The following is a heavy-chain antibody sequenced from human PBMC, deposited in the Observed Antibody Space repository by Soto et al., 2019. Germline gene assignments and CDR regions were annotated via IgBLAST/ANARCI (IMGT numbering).Heavy chain of an antibody. J-gene: IGHJ4*02. CDR1: GASVTSDDYY. CDR3: ARDPIFYYASSGYGGSYFDY. Sequence: SETLSLTCAVSGASVTSDDYYWSWIRQPPGKGLEWIGYIYHSGSTYYNPSLKSRVSISIDTSQNQFSLKLTSLTAADTAVYYCARDPIFYYASSGYGGSYFDYWGQGSQVTVS. D-gene: IGHD3-22*01. CDR2: IYHSGST. V-gene: IGHV4-30-4*01.